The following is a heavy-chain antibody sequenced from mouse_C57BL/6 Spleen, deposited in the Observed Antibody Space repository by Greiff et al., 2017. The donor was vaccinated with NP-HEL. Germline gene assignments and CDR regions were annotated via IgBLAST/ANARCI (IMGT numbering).Heavy chain of an antibody. V-gene: IGHV1-80*01. CDR2: LYPGDGDT. CDR1: GYAFSSYW. J-gene: IGHJ4*01. CDR3: ARSPYDYYAMDY. Sequence: VQLVESGAELVKPGASVKISCKASGYAFSSYWMNWVKQRPGKGLEWIGQLYPGDGDTNYNGKFKGKATLTADKSSSTAYMQLSSLTSEDSAVYFCARSPYDYYAMDYWGQGTSVTVS.